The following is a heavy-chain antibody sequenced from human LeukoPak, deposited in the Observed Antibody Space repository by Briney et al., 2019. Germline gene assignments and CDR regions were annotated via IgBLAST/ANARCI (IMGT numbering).Heavy chain of an antibody. J-gene: IGHJ6*03. CDR2: IYYSGST. V-gene: IGHV4-59*12. D-gene: IGHD3-16*01. CDR3: ARDLRGAGYFYYYFMDV. CDR1: GGFISSYY. Sequence: AATLLLSCTAAGGFISSYYWSWIRQPPGKGLEWIGSIYYSGSTNYSPSLKSRVTISVDTSKNQFSLKLSSVTAADTAVYYCARDLRGAGYFYYYFMDVWGKGTTVTVSS.